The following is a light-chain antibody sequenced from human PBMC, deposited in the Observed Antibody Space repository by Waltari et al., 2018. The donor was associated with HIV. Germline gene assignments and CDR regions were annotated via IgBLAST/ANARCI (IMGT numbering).Light chain of an antibody. CDR3: QQSYSNVMYS. J-gene: IGKJ2*03. V-gene: IGKV1-39*01. CDR1: QSISSY. CDR2: AAS. Sequence: DIQMTQSPPSLSASVGDRVTITCRASQSISSYLNWYQQKPGKAPKLLIYAASSLQSGVPSRFSGNGSGTDFTLTISSLQPEDFATYYCQQSYSNVMYSFGQGTKLEIK.